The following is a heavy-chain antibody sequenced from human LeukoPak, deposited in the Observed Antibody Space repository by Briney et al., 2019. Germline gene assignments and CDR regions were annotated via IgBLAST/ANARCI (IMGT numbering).Heavy chain of an antibody. D-gene: IGHD3-9*01. CDR3: ARGTQTLISYDILTGYYWPYFDY. CDR1: GGSISSYY. J-gene: IGHJ4*02. V-gene: IGHV4-59*08. CDR2: IYYSGST. Sequence: SETLSLTCTVSGGSISSYYWSWIRQPPGKGLEWIGYIYYSGSTNYNPSLKSRVTISVDTPKNQFSLKLSSVTAADTAVYYCARGTQTLISYDILTGYYWPYFDYWGQGTLVTVSS.